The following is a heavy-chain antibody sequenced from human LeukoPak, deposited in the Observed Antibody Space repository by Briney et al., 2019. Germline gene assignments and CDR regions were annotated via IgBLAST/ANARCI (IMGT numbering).Heavy chain of an antibody. V-gene: IGHV3-21*01. J-gene: IGHJ4*02. CDR1: GFNFSNYW. CDR2: CSSSSYI. Sequence: GGFPRTSCAAAGFNFSNYWMSWGRPAPGKGLGLGRIHCSSSSYIYYADSVKGRFTISRDNAKNSLYLQMNSLRAEDTAVYYCARGGKGYSYGQRLDYWGQGTLVTVSS. D-gene: IGHD5-18*01. CDR3: ARGGKGYSYGQRLDY.